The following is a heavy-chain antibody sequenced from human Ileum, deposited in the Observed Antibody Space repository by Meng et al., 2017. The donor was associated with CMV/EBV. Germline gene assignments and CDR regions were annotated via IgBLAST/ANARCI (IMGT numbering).Heavy chain of an antibody. V-gene: IGHV3-73*01. CDR2: IRSKANSYAT. D-gene: IGHD6-13*01. Sequence: GGSLRLSCAASGFTFSGSAMHGVRQASGKGLEWVGRIRSKANSYATAYAASVKGRFTISRDDSKNTAYLQMNSLKTEDTAVYYCTSGIAAAGIHWGQGTLVTVSS. CDR3: TSGIAAAGIH. J-gene: IGHJ4*02. CDR1: GFTFSGSA.